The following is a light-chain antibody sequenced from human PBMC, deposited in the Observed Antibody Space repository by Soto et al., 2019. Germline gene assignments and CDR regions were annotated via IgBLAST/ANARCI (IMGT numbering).Light chain of an antibody. CDR1: SSSIGTNY. J-gene: IGLJ1*01. V-gene: IGLV1-47*01. CDR2: KNN. CDR3: ASWDGSLSGYV. Sequence: QSVLTQPPSASGTPGQRVNISCSGSSSSIGTNYVYWYQQLPGTAPKLLIYKNNQRPSGVPDRFSGSKSGTSASLAISGLRSEDEADYHCASWDGSLSGYVFGTGTKLTVL.